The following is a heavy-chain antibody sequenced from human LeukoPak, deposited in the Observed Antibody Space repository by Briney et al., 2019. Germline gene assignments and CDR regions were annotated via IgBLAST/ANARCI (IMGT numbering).Heavy chain of an antibody. D-gene: IGHD3-9*01. CDR3: ARDPVDILTGYYPFDY. CDR1: GFTFSNYG. CDR2: ISGSGDST. V-gene: IGHV3-23*01. Sequence: PAGSLRLSCAASGFTFSNYGMSWVRQAPGKGLEWVSGISGSGDSTFYADPVKGRFTISRDNAKNSLYLQMNSLRDEDTAVYYCARDPVDILTGYYPFDYWGQGTLVTVSS. J-gene: IGHJ4*02.